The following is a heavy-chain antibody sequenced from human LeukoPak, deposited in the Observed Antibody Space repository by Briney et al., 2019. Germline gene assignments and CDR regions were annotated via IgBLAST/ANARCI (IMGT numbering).Heavy chain of an antibody. J-gene: IGHJ5*02. CDR3: ARADHGIVVVPAVDWFDP. Sequence: SETLSLTCTVSGDSMSSYFWTWVRQFPGKGLEWVGYIYQTTTTYNPSLKGRATISADMSQNQLSLKVTSVTAADTAVYYCARADHGIVVVPAVDWFDPWGQGTLVTVSS. V-gene: IGHV4-59*01. D-gene: IGHD2-2*01. CDR2: IYQTTT. CDR1: GDSMSSYF.